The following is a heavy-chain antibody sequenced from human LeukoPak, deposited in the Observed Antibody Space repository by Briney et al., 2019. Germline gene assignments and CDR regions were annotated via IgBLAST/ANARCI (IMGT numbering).Heavy chain of an antibody. Sequence: PSGTLSLTCTVSGGSISSYYWSWIRQPPGKGLEWIGEINHSGSTNYNPSLKSRVTISVDTSKNQFSLKLSSVTAADTAVYYCARVRVPEATIKPLYFDYWGQGTLVTVSS. V-gene: IGHV4-34*01. D-gene: IGHD5-24*01. CDR2: INHSGST. J-gene: IGHJ4*02. CDR1: GGSISSYY. CDR3: ARVRVPEATIKPLYFDY.